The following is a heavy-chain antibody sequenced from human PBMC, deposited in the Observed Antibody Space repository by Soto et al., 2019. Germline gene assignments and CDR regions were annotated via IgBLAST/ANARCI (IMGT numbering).Heavy chain of an antibody. D-gene: IGHD6-19*01. CDR2: IGTAYDT. V-gene: IGHV3-13*01. CDR1: GFTFSTYD. Sequence: EVQLVESGGGLVQPGGSLRLSCAASGFTFSTYDMHWVRKATGKGLEWVSAIGTAYDTYYSGSVKGRFTISRENAKNSLYLQMNSLRADDTAVYYCARESIAVAGTGQYYYYMDVWGKGTTVTVSS. J-gene: IGHJ6*03. CDR3: ARESIAVAGTGQYYYYMDV.